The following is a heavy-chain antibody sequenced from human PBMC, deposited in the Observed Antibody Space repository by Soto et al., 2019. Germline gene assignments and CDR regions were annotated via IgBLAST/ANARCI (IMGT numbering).Heavy chain of an antibody. CDR1: GGTFSSYA. V-gene: IGHV1-69*06. CDR3: ARGVLRFLELLTYYGMDV. Sequence: SVKVSCKASGGTFSSYAISWVRQAPGQGLEWMGGIIPIFGTANYAQKFQGRVTITADKSTSTAYMELSSLRSEDTAVYYCARGVLRFLELLTYYGMDVWGQRTAVTVSS. D-gene: IGHD3-3*01. CDR2: IIPIFGTA. J-gene: IGHJ6*02.